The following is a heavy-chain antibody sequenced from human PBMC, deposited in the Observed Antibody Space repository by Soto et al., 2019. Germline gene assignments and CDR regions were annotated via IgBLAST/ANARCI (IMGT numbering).Heavy chain of an antibody. CDR1: GFTFSSYG. D-gene: IGHD6-19*01. CDR3: ARDTPGIAVAGSSPYWYSDL. CDR2: IWYDGRNK. V-gene: IGHV3-33*08. Sequence: QVQLVESGGGVVQPGGSLRLSCAASGFTFSSYGMHWVRQAPGKGLEWVAVIWYDGRNKYYADSVKGRFTISRDNSKNPLYLQMNRLIAEDTPVYYCARDTPGIAVAGSSPYWYSDLWGRGTLVTVPS. J-gene: IGHJ2*01.